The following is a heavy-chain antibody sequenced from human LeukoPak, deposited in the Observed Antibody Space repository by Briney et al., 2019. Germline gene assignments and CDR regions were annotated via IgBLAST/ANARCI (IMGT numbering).Heavy chain of an antibody. J-gene: IGHJ4*02. CDR3: AREAAIVVVVAASY. CDR1: GYTFTSYA. D-gene: IGHD2-15*01. Sequence: ASVKVSCTASGYTFTSYAMHWVRQAPGQRLEWMGWINAGNGNTKYSQKFQGRVTITGDTSASTAYMELSSLRSEDTAVYYCAREAAIVVVVAASYWGQGTLVTVSS. CDR2: INAGNGNT. V-gene: IGHV1-3*01.